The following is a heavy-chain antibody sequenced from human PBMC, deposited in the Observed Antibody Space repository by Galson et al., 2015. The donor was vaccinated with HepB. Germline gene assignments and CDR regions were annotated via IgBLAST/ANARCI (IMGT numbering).Heavy chain of an antibody. CDR3: AMATGGLFFFDY. CDR2: IFLGGSNI. CDR1: GFSFTNSW. J-gene: IGHJ4*02. V-gene: IGHV5-51*01. Sequence: QSGAEVKKPGESLKISCKGFGFSFTNSWIGWVRQMPGKGLEWMGIIFLGGSNIYYSPSSRGQVTISADRSMTTAYIQWSSLKASDTAIYYCAMATGGLFFFDYWGQGTLVTVSS. D-gene: IGHD1-26*01.